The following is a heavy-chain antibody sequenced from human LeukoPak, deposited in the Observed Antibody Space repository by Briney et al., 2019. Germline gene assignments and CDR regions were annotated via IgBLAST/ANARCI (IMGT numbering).Heavy chain of an antibody. CDR2: VDAGDNT. Sequence: PGGPLRLSCAASGFTFRTQDMSWVRQAAGKGLEWVSTVDAGDNTFYADSVKGRFTISRDNSNNTLSLEMNSLRADDTALYYCAKNAGYYDYWGQGTLVTVSS. V-gene: IGHV3-23*01. D-gene: IGHD3-22*01. J-gene: IGHJ4*02. CDR3: AKNAGYYDY. CDR1: GFTFRTQD.